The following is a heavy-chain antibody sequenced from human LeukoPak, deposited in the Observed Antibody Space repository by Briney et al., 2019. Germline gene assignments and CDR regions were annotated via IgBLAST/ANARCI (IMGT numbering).Heavy chain of an antibody. Sequence: SETLSLTCAVYGGSFSGYHWSWLRQSPGKGLEWIGQINHRGSTNYNPSLRSRVTMSIDTSKNQFSLNLRSVTAADTAVFYCARGDQLGGLWGNYQYYFDYWGQGILVTVSS. CDR2: INHRGST. D-gene: IGHD5-18*01. J-gene: IGHJ4*02. CDR3: ARGDQLGGLWGNYQYYFDY. CDR1: GGSFSGYH. V-gene: IGHV4-34*01.